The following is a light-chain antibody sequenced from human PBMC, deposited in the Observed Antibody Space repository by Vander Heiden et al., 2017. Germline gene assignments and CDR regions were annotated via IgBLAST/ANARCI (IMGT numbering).Light chain of an antibody. CDR2: VES. CDR1: NIGTKS. CDR3: QVWDISSDHYV. V-gene: IGLV3-21*02. Sequence: SYVLTQPPSVSVAPGQTATITCGGTNIGTKSAHWYQQTPGQAPLLVVYVESDRPSGITERFSGSNSGNTATLTNSRVEVGDEADYYCQVWDISSDHYVFGTGTKVTVL. J-gene: IGLJ1*01.